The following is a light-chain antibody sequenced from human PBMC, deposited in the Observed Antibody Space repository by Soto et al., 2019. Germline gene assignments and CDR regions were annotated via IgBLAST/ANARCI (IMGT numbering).Light chain of an antibody. Sequence: EIVMTQSPATLSVSPGERVTLSCRASQSVSNNLAWYQQKPGQGPRLLIYGASTRATGIPARFSGSGSGTEFTLTISSLQSEDFSIYYSHQYKNWPPWTFGQGTKVEIK. CDR1: QSVSNN. CDR3: HQYKNWPPWT. J-gene: IGKJ1*01. CDR2: GAS. V-gene: IGKV3-15*01.